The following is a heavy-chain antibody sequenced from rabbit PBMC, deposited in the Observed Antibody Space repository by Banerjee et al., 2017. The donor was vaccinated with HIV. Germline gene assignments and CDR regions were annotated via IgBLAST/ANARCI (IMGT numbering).Heavy chain of an antibody. CDR2: IDVGGSGST. V-gene: IGHV1S45*01. J-gene: IGHJ4*01. D-gene: IGHD1-1*01. CDR3: ARDLTGVIGWNFNL. Sequence: QEQLEESGGDLVKPEGSLTLTCTASGFSFTNKYVMCWVRQAPGKGLEWIACIDVGGSGSTYYASWAKGRFTISKTSSTTVTLQMTSLTAADTATYFCARDLTGVIGWNFNLWGQGTLVTVS. CDR1: GFSFTNKYV.